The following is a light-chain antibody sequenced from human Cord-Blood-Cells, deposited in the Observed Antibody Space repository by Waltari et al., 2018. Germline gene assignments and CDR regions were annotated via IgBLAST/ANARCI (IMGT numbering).Light chain of an antibody. CDR3: QVWDSSSDHPVV. CDR1: NIGSKS. Sequence: SYVLTQPPSVSVAPGKTARITCGGHNIGSKSVHWYQQKPGQAPVLVVYDDSDRPSVSPERCSGSNSGNTATLTISRVEAGEEADYYCQVWDSSSDHPVVFGGGTKLTVL. J-gene: IGLJ2*01. CDR2: DDS. V-gene: IGLV3-21*03.